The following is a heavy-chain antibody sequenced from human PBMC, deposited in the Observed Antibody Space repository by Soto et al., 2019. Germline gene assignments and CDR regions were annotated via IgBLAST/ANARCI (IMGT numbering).Heavy chain of an antibody. CDR3: ARGYYGSGSGGYYFDY. D-gene: IGHD3-10*01. CDR1: GGSVSSGSHY. V-gene: IGHV4-61*01. Sequence: QVQLQESGPGLVKHSETLSLICTVSGGSVSSGSHYWSWIREPPGKGLEWIGYIHYSGSTHCNPSLKRGVIISVDTSKNQFSLKLSSVTAADTAMYYCARGYYGSGSGGYYFDYWGQGTLVTVSS. CDR2: IHYSGST. J-gene: IGHJ4*02.